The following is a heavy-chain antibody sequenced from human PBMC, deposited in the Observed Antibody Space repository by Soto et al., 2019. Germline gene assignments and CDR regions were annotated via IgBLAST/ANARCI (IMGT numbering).Heavy chain of an antibody. CDR1: GGSISSGGYY. CDR3: ARSDYCSSTSCLQGFDP. V-gene: IGHV4-31*03. Sequence: PSETLSLTCTVSGGSISSGGYYWSWIRQHPGKGLEWVGYIYYSGSTYYNPSLKSRVTISVDTSKNQFSLKLSSVTAADTAVYYCARSDYCSSTSCLQGFDPWGQGTLVTVSS. J-gene: IGHJ5*02. D-gene: IGHD2-2*01. CDR2: IYYSGST.